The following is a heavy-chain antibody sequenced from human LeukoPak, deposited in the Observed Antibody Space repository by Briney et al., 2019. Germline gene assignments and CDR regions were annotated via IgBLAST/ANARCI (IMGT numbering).Heavy chain of an antibody. CDR2: IYYSGST. Sequence: SETLSLTCTVSGGSISSGGYYWSWIRQHPGKGLEWIGYIYYSGSTYYNPSLKSRVTISVDTSKNQFSPKLSSVTAADTAVYYCARGGPQLPLEYWGQGALVTVSS. D-gene: IGHD2-2*01. CDR1: GGSISSGGYY. J-gene: IGHJ4*02. V-gene: IGHV4-31*03. CDR3: ARGGPQLPLEY.